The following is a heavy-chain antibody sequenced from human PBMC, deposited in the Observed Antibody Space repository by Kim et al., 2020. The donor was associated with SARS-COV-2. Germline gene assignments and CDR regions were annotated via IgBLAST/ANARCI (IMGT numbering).Heavy chain of an antibody. J-gene: IGHJ4*02. V-gene: IGHV3-48*02. Sequence: VKGRFTISRDNAKNSLYLQMNSLRDEDTAVYYCAREREMGRYDYGDYFDYWGQGTLVTVSS. D-gene: IGHD4-17*01. CDR3: AREREMGRYDYGDYFDY.